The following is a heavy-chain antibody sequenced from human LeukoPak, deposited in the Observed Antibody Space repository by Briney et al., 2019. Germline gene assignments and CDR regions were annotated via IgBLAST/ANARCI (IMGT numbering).Heavy chain of an antibody. CDR2: VNPNSGNT. D-gene: IGHD1-26*01. Sequence: ASVKVSCKTSGYTFTSYDLNWVRQATGQGLEWMGWVNPNSGNTGYAQKFQGRVTITRNTSISTAYMELSSLRSEDTAVYYCARDNSVGDNAWWFDPWGQGTLVTVSS. CDR3: ARDNSVGDNAWWFDP. J-gene: IGHJ5*02. V-gene: IGHV1-8*01. CDR1: GYTFTSYD.